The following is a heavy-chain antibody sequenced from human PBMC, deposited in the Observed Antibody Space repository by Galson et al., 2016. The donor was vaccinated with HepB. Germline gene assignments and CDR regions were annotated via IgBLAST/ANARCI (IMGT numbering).Heavy chain of an antibody. CDR3: ARDPLYYGLDV. V-gene: IGHV1-18*01. J-gene: IGHJ6*02. CDR1: GYTFTRYG. Sequence: SVKVSCKASGYTFTRYGIRWVRQAPGQGLEWMARISAFNANTNYAQKLQGRVTMTTDTSTSTAYMELRSLRSDDTAVYYCARDPLYYGLDVWGQGTTVTDSS. CDR2: ISAFNANT.